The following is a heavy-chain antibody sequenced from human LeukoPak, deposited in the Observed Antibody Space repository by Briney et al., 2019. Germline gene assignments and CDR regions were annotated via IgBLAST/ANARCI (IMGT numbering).Heavy chain of an antibody. V-gene: IGHV1-8*01. Sequence: ASVKVSCKASGYTFISYDINWVRQATGQGLEWMGWMNPDSGNTGYAQKFQGRVTMTRNTSISTAYMELSSLRSEDTAVYYCAAGPYYYDSAEDALDIWGQGTMVTVSS. D-gene: IGHD3-22*01. CDR1: GYTFISYD. CDR3: AAGPYYYDSAEDALDI. CDR2: MNPDSGNT. J-gene: IGHJ3*02.